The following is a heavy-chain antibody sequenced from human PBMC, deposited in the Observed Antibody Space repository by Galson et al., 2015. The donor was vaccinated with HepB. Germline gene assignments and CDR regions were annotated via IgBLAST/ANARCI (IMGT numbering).Heavy chain of an antibody. V-gene: IGHV3-7*01. CDR1: GFTFRSYW. Sequence: SLRLSCAASGFTFRSYWMSWVRQAPGKGLEWVANIKQEGSEKYYVDSVKGRFTISRDNARNSLYLQINSLRAEDTAIYYCTRGQTTSESWGQGTLVTVSS. D-gene: IGHD4-11*01. CDR2: IKQEGSEK. J-gene: IGHJ5*02. CDR3: TRGQTTSES.